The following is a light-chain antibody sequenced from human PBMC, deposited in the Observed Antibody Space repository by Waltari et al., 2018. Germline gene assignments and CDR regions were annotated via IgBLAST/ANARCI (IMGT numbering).Light chain of an antibody. J-gene: IGLJ2*01. CDR1: RSNIGAGFD. V-gene: IGLV1-40*01. CDR3: QSYDSDLRGV. CDR2: GST. Sequence: QSVLTQPPSVSGAPGQRVTISCTGTRSNIGAGFDVPWYQQHSGTAPKLLIEGSTYRPSGVPDRFSGDKSGTSASLAITGLQAEDDAYYYCQSYDSDLRGVFGGGTKLTVL.